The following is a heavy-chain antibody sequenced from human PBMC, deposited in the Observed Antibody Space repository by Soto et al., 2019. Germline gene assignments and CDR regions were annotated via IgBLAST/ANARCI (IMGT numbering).Heavy chain of an antibody. V-gene: IGHV1-18*01. J-gene: IGHJ5*02. CDR3: ARAKVLITPNWFDP. D-gene: IGHD3-22*01. CDR2: ISTYNGNT. Sequence: ASVKVSCKASGYTFTSHGITWVRQAPGQGLEYLGWISTYNGNTDFAQKVENRVTFTTDTSTNTAYMELRSLRPDDTAVYYCARAKVLITPNWFDPWGQGTLVTVSS. CDR1: GYTFTSHG.